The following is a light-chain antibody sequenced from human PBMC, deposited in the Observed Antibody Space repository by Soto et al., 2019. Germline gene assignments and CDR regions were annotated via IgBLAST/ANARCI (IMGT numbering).Light chain of an antibody. Sequence: AIQITQSPSSLSASVGDRVTITCRASQGIRNDLGWYQQKPGKAPKLLIYAASTLQSGVPSRFSGSGSGTDFTLTISCLQSEDFATYYCQQYYSYPWTFGQGTQVDIK. CDR2: AAS. V-gene: IGKV1-6*01. CDR3: QQYYSYPWT. J-gene: IGKJ1*01. CDR1: QGIRND.